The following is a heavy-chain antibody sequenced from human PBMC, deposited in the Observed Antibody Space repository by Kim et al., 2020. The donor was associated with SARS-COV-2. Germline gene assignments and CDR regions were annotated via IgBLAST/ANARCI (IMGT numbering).Heavy chain of an antibody. V-gene: IGHV4-61*02. CDR2: IYTSGST. J-gene: IGHJ4*02. Sequence: SETLSLTCTVSGGSISSGSYYWSWIRQPAGKGLEWIGRIYTSGSTNYNPSLKSRVTISVDTSKNQFSLKLSSVTAADTAVYYCARDFSSGWYVKGYFDYWGQGTLVTVSS. CDR3: ARDFSSGWYVKGYFDY. CDR1: GGSISSGSYY. D-gene: IGHD6-19*01.